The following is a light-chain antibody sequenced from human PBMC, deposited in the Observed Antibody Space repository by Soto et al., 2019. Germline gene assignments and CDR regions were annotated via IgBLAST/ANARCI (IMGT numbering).Light chain of an antibody. CDR1: QSVSSY. J-gene: IGKJ4*01. V-gene: IGKV3-20*01. CDR3: QQYGSSLLT. CDR2: DAS. Sequence: EIVITQVPATLSVFPGERPTLSCRASQSVSSYLAWYQQKHGQXPRXXIYDASNRATGIPARFSGSGSGTDFTITISRLEPEDGEVYDCQQYGSSLLTFGGGTKVDIK.